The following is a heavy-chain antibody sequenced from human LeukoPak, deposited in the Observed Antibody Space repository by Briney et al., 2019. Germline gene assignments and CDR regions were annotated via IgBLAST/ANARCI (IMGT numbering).Heavy chain of an antibody. V-gene: IGHV3-30*04. CDR3: ARGILPPLDY. D-gene: IGHD3-3*01. J-gene: IGHJ4*02. CDR2: ISYDGGNK. CDR1: GFTFSSYA. Sequence: GGSLRLSCAASGFTFSSYAMHWVRQAPGKGLEWVAVISYDGGNKYYADSVKGRFTISRDNSKNTLYLQMNSLRAEDTAVYYCARGILPPLDYWGQGTLVTVSS.